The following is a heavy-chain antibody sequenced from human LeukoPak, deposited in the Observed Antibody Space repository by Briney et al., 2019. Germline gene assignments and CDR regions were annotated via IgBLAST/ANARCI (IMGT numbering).Heavy chain of an antibody. CDR2: IYHSGST. CDR3: ARVPHMDFGELTLLRFDP. V-gene: IGHV4-38-2*02. J-gene: IGHJ5*02. CDR1: GYSISSGYY. Sequence: PSETLSLTCTVFGYSISSGYYWGWIRQPPGKGLEWIGSIYHSGSTYYNPSLKSRVTISLDTSKNQFSLKLTSVTAADTAVYYCARVPHMDFGELTLLRFDPWGQGTLVAVSS. D-gene: IGHD3-10*01.